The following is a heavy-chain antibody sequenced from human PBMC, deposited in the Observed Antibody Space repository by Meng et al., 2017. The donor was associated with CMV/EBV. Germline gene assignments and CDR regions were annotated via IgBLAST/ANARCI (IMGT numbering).Heavy chain of an antibody. Sequence: GESLKISRAASGFTFSSYSMNWVRQAPGKGLEWVSSISSSSSYIYYADSVKGRFTISRDNAKNSLYLQMNSLRAEDTAVYYCVGGIVVVPAAIHYYYYGMDVWGQGTTVTVSS. CDR1: GFTFSSYS. J-gene: IGHJ6*02. CDR3: VGGIVVVPAAIHYYYYGMDV. CDR2: ISSSSSYI. D-gene: IGHD2-2*01. V-gene: IGHV3-21*01.